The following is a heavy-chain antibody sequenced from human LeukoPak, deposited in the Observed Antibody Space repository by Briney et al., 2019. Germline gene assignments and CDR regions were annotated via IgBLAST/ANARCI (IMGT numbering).Heavy chain of an antibody. J-gene: IGHJ4*02. V-gene: IGHV3-23*01. CDR2: ISGSGDTT. CDR3: AKRGRAVGGIDFDY. CDR1: GFIFSAYD. D-gene: IGHD3-16*02. Sequence: PGGSLRLSCAASGFIFSAYDMTWVRQAPGKGLEWVLSISGSGDTTYFTDSVKGRFIIARDNSKNTLYLQMNSLRGEDTAVYYCAKRGRAVGGIDFDYWGQGTVVTVSS.